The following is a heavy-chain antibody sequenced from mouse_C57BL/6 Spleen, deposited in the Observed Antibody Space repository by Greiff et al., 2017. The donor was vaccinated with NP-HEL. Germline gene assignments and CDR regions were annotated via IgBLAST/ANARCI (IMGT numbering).Heavy chain of an antibody. CDR1: GFTFSDYG. V-gene: IGHV5-17*01. CDR3: ARGDYSNAWFAY. J-gene: IGHJ3*01. Sequence: EVQVVESGGGLVKPGGSLKLSCAASGFTFSDYGMHWVRQAPEKGLEWVAYISSGSSTIYYVDTVKGRFTITRDNAKNTLFLQMSSLRSEDTAMYYCARGDYSNAWFAYWGQGTLVTVSA. D-gene: IGHD2-5*01. CDR2: ISSGSSTI.